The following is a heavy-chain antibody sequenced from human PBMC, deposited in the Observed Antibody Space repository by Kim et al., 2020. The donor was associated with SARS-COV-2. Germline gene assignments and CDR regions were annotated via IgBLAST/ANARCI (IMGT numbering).Heavy chain of an antibody. J-gene: IGHJ6*02. D-gene: IGHD3-3*01. Sequence: SETLSLTCAVYGGSFSGYYWSWIRQPPGKGLEWIGEINHSGSTNYNPSLKSRVTISVDTSKNQFSLKLSSVPPADTAVYYCARVVSYYDYWSGYYGYYYGMDVWGQGTTVTVSS. CDR1: GGSFSGYY. CDR2: INHSGST. CDR3: ARVVSYYDYWSGYYGYYYGMDV. V-gene: IGHV4-34*01.